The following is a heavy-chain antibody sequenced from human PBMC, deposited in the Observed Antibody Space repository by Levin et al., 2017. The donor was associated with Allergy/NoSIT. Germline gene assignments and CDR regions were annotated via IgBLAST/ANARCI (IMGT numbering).Heavy chain of an antibody. V-gene: IGHV6-1*01. CDR2: TYYRSKWFS. CDR1: GDSVSSTSVA. J-gene: IGHJ2*01. D-gene: IGHD3-10*01. CDR3: ARARGPGIGYLDV. Sequence: SPTLSLPCVIYGDSVSSTSVAWHWIRQSPSRGLEWLGRTYYRSKWFSDYEPSVKSRISINADTSKNQFSLQLNSVTPEDAAVYHCARARGPGIGYLDVWGRGALVTVSS.